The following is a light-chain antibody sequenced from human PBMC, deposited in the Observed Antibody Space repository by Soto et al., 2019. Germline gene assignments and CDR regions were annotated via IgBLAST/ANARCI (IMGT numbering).Light chain of an antibody. V-gene: IGKV1-5*01. J-gene: IGKJ1*01. Sequence: DIQMTQSPSTLSASIGGRVTITCRASQTINNWLAWYQQKPGKAPNLLIYHASNLETGVPSRFSGSAFGTEFTLTISSLQPDDFATYYSQPYINYPWPFGELPKLDI. CDR2: HAS. CDR1: QTINNW. CDR3: QPYINYPWP.